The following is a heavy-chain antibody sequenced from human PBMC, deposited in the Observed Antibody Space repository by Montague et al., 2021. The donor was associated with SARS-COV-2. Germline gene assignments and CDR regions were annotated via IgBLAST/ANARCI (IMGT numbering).Heavy chain of an antibody. J-gene: IGHJ6*02. V-gene: IGHV4-39*01. Sequence: SETLSLTCIVSGGSISSSSYHWGWIRQPPGKGLEWIGTIYYSGSTYYNPSLKSRVTISVDTSKNQFSLKMTSVTAADTATYYCASGIYPSGSYYNRYYYGLNIWGPGTTVIVSS. CDR3: ASGIYPSGSYYNRYYYGLNI. D-gene: IGHD3-10*01. CDR2: IYYSGST. CDR1: GGSISSSSYH.